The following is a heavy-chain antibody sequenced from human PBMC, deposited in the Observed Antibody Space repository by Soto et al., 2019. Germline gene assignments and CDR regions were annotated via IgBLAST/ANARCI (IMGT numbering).Heavy chain of an antibody. CDR3: AKFTEPGYSSIWYYFEY. J-gene: IGHJ4*02. D-gene: IGHD6-19*01. CDR1: GFTFSGYS. Sequence: SLRLSCVGSGFTFSGYSMVWVRQAPGRSLEWVASISSRSTNIDYADSVKGRFTISRDNAKNLVSLQMSSLRGEDTALYYCAKFTEPGYSSIWYYFEYWGQGTPVTVSS. CDR2: ISSRSTNI. V-gene: IGHV3-21*06.